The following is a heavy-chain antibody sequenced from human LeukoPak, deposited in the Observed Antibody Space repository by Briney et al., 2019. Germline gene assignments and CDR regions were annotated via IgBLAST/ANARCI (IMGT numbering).Heavy chain of an antibody. CDR3: ARSNSYYYDSSGYYSYYFDY. CDR2: ISYSGTT. D-gene: IGHD3-22*01. CDR1: GDSINNNVYY. V-gene: IGHV4-39*07. Sequence: SETLSLTCTVSGDSINNNVYYWGWIRQPPGKGLEWIAIISYSGTTYYNPSLKTRATISIDTSQHKFSLKVNSVTAADTAMYYCARSNSYYYDSSGYYSYYFDYWGQGTLVTVSS. J-gene: IGHJ4*02.